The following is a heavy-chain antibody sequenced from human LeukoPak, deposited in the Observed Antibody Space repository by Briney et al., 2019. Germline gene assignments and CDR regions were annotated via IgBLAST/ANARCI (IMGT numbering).Heavy chain of an antibody. D-gene: IGHD2-21*01. Sequence: GGSLRLSCAASGFTFSTYYMAWVRQAPGKGLEWVANIKHDGSEKYYGGSVKGRFTISRDNAKNALYLQLNSLRVEDTAVYFCAGGFGFLIESWGQGTLVTVSS. J-gene: IGHJ4*02. V-gene: IGHV3-7*04. CDR1: GFTFSTYY. CDR3: AGGFGFLIES. CDR2: IKHDGSEK.